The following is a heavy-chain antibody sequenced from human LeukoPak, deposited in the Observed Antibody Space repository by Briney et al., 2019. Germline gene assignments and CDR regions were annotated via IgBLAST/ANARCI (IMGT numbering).Heavy chain of an antibody. V-gene: IGHV4-38-2*02. CDR3: AGRIAVAAAGTLGFDY. CDR2: IYHSGST. D-gene: IGHD6-13*01. J-gene: IGHJ4*02. CDR1: GYSISSGYY. Sequence: SETLSLTCTVSGYSISSGYYWGWIRQPPGKGLEWIGSIYHSGSTYYNPSLKSRVTMSVDTSKNQFSLKLSSVTAADTAVYYCAGRIAVAAAGTLGFDYWGQGTLVTVSS.